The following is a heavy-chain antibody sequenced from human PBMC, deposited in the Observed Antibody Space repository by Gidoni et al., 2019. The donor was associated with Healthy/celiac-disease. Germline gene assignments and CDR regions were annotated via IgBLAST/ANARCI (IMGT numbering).Heavy chain of an antibody. J-gene: IGHJ6*03. CDR2: RYSGGST. CDR3: ASLSSNYDLYYDYYDYRDV. V-gene: IGHV3-53*01. D-gene: IGHD4-4*01. Sequence: EVQLVDSGVGLTQPGGSLRLSCAAPGFTVRRHYRSWGRHAPGKGPEWVSVRYSGGSTYYADSGKGRITISRDNSKNTLYIQMNSLRAEDTAVYDCASLSSNYDLYYDYYDYRDVWGKGTTVTVSS. CDR1: GFTVRRHY.